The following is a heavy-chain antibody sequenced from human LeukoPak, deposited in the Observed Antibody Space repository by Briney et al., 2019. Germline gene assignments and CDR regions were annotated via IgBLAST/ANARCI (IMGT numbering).Heavy chain of an antibody. J-gene: IGHJ5*02. Sequence: ASVKVSCKASGYTFTGYYMYWVRQAPGQGLEWMGWISDYSGKTNYAQKFQGRVTMTTDTSTSTAYMELRSLRSDDTAVYYCARGISQLDWFDPWGQGTLVTVSS. CDR3: ARGISQLDWFDP. CDR1: GYTFTGYY. V-gene: IGHV1-18*04. CDR2: ISDYSGKT. D-gene: IGHD6-6*01.